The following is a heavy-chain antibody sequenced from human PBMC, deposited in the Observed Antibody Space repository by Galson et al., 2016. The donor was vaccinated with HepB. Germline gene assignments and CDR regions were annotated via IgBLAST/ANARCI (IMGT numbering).Heavy chain of an antibody. D-gene: IGHD3-3*01. J-gene: IGHJ4*02. CDR3: ARGTYDVWTGSAFDY. CDR1: GGSITDNSHY. V-gene: IGHV4-39*01. CDR2: IYSSGST. Sequence: ETLSLTCTVSGGSITDNSHYWGWVRQPPGKGLEWIGIIYSSGSTFYSPSLQSRVTISVDTSENRFSLRVNSVTPAETAVYFCARGTYDVWTGSAFDYWGQGTLVTVSS.